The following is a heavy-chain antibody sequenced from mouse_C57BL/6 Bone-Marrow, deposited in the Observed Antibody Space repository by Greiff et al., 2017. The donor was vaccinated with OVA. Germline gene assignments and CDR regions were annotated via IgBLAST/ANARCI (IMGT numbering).Heavy chain of an antibody. J-gene: IGHJ2*01. V-gene: IGHV14-4*01. CDR2: IDPENGDT. D-gene: IGHD1-1*01. CDR1: GFNIKDDY. Sequence: VQLQQSGAELVRPGASVKLSCTASGFNIKDDYMHWVKQRPEQGLELIGWIDPENGDTEYASKFQGKATITADTSSNTAYLQLSSLTSEDTAVYYCTTFITTPVDYWGQGTTLTVSS. CDR3: TTFITTPVDY.